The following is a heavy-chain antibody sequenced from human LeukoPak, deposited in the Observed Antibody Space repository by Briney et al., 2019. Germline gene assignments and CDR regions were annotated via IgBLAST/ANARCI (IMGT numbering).Heavy chain of an antibody. Sequence: SSETLSLTCTVSGGPISSSTYYWGWIPRPPGKGLEWVGSIYYSGSTYYNPSLKSRVTVSVDTSKNQFSLRLSSVTAADTAVYYCARTRPTFLTGFFDYWGQGTLVTVSS. CDR3: ARTRPTFLTGFFDY. CDR2: IYYSGST. D-gene: IGHD3-9*01. V-gene: IGHV4-39*07. CDR1: GGPISSSTYY. J-gene: IGHJ4*02.